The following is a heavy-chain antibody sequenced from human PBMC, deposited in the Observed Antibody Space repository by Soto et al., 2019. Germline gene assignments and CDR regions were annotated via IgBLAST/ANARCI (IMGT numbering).Heavy chain of an antibody. CDR2: ISSSGSTI. V-gene: IGHV3-48*03. CDR3: ARVSIKLPAGNDAFDI. D-gene: IGHD2-15*01. J-gene: IGHJ3*02. CDR1: GFTFNSYE. Sequence: LRLSCAASGFTFNSYEMNWVRQAPGKGLEWVSYISSSGSTIYYADSVKGRFTISRDNAKNSLYLQMNSLRAEDTAVYYCARVSIKLPAGNDAFDIWGQGTMVTVSS.